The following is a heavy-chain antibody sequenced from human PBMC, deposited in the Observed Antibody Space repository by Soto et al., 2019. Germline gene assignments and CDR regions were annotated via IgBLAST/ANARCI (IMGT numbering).Heavy chain of an antibody. CDR3: ARDTFFHCGGDCYSSYWFDP. Sequence: SLKLSCKSSGGTFSSYAISWVRQAPGQGLEWMGGIIPIFGTANYAQKFQGRVTITADESTSTAYMELSSLRSEDTAVYYCARDTFFHCGGDCYSSYWFDPWGQGTLVTVSS. D-gene: IGHD2-21*02. J-gene: IGHJ5*02. CDR1: GGTFSSYA. V-gene: IGHV1-69*13. CDR2: IIPIFGTA.